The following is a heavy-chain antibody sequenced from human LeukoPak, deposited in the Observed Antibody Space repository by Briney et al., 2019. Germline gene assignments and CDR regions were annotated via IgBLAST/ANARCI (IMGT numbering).Heavy chain of an antibody. D-gene: IGHD5-18*01. Sequence: PGGSLRLSCAASGFTFSSYGMYWVRQAPGKGLEWVAVISNDGDNQYYADSVKGRFTISRDNSKNTLYLQMNSLRAEDTAVYYCAREGRNMGYSYGYNWFDPWGQGTLVTVSS. CDR2: ISNDGDNQ. J-gene: IGHJ5*02. CDR3: AREGRNMGYSYGYNWFDP. V-gene: IGHV3-30*03. CDR1: GFTFSSYG.